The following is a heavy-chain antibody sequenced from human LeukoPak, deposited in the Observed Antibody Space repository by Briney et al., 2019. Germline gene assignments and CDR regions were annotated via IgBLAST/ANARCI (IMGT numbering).Heavy chain of an antibody. J-gene: IGHJ4*01. CDR1: GFTFSSYS. Sequence: GGSLRLSCAASGFTFSSYSMNWVRQAPGKGLEWVSSISSSSSYIYYADSVKGRFTISRGNAKNSLYLQMNSLRAEDTAVYYCARDGLSSSWYYFDYWGQGTLVTVSS. CDR3: ARDGLSSSWYYFDY. V-gene: IGHV3-21*01. CDR2: ISSSSSYI. D-gene: IGHD6-13*01.